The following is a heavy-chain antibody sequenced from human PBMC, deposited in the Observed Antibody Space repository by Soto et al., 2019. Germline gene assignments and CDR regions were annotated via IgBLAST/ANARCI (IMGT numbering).Heavy chain of an antibody. CDR3: ARDIYDVSAGNDY. D-gene: IGHD6-25*01. J-gene: IGHJ4*02. CDR2: ISSSSSYI. Sequence: GGSLRLSCAASGFTFSSYSMNWVRQAPGKGLEWVSSISSSSSYIYYADSVKGRFTISRDNAKNSLYLQMNSLRAEDMAVYYCARDIYDVSAGNDYWGQGTLVTVSS. V-gene: IGHV3-21*01. CDR1: GFTFSSYS.